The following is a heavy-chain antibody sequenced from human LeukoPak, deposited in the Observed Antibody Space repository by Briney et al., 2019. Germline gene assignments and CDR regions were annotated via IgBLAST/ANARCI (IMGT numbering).Heavy chain of an antibody. CDR3: AKYYSSSWIYYFDY. J-gene: IGHJ4*02. D-gene: IGHD6-13*01. Sequence: GGSLRLSCAASGFTFSSYAMSWVRQAPGKGLEWVSAISGSGGSTYYADPVKGRFTISRDNSKNTLYLQMNSLRAEDTAVYYCAKYYSSSWIYYFDYWGQGTLVTVSS. V-gene: IGHV3-23*01. CDR1: GFTFSSYA. CDR2: ISGSGGST.